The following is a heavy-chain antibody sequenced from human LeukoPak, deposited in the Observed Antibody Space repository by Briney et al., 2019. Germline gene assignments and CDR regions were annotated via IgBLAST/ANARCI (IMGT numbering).Heavy chain of an antibody. CDR3: ARDYGGDFYFDY. V-gene: IGHV1-46*01. CDR2: INPSGGST. Sequence: ASVKVSCKASGYTFTSYYMHWVRQAPGQGLEWMGIINPSGGSTSYAQEFQGRVTMTRDTSTSTVYMELSSLRSEDTAVYYCARDYGGDFYFDYWGQGTLVTVSS. J-gene: IGHJ4*02. CDR1: GYTFTSYY. D-gene: IGHD2-21*02.